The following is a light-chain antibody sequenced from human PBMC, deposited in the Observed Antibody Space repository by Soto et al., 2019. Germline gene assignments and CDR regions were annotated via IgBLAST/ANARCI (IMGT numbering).Light chain of an antibody. J-gene: IGKJ4*01. CDR3: QQRSNWPPLT. CDR2: DAY. Sequence: EIVLTQSPATLSLSPGERATLSCRSSQSVSSYLAWYQQKPGQAPRLLIYDAYNRATGIPARVSGSVSGTAFTLTSSSLEPEGFAVYYCQQRSNWPPLTFGGGTKGES. V-gene: IGKV3-11*01. CDR1: QSVSSY.